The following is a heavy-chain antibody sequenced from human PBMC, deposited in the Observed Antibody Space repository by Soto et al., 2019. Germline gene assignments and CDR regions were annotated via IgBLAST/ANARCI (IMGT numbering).Heavy chain of an antibody. CDR2: ISDDGSSK. D-gene: IGHD4-17*01. Sequence: QVLLVESGGGVVQPGRSLRISCAVSGFTFSSFGMHWVRQAPGKGLEWVAVISDDGSSKHYADSLKGRFTISRDNSNNSLYLHMDSLGPVDTAVYYCAKDRWGDFGDLNLPGDWGQGTLVTVSS. V-gene: IGHV3-30*18. CDR3: AKDRWGDFGDLNLPGD. CDR1: GFTFSSFG. J-gene: IGHJ4*02.